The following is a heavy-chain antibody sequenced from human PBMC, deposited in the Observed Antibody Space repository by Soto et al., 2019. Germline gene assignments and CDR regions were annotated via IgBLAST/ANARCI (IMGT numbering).Heavy chain of an antibody. Sequence: SETLSLTCAVSGGSIGTSAYYWGWIRQAPGKGLEWIGSINHSGNTYLSPTLKDRVTMSVDTSKNSFSLKLRSATAADTGLYYCSRRAPEGFDPWGQGTLVTVSS. V-gene: IGHV4-39*01. CDR3: SRRAPEGFDP. CDR1: GGSIGTSAYY. CDR2: INHSGNT. J-gene: IGHJ5*02.